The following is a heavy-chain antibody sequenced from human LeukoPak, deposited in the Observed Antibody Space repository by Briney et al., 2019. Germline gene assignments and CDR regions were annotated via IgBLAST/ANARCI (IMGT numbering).Heavy chain of an antibody. V-gene: IGHV3-11*04. CDR2: ISSSGSTI. J-gene: IGHJ4*02. CDR3: ARGEYSSSWYPYFDY. D-gene: IGHD6-13*01. Sequence: TGGSLRLSCAASGFTFSDYYMSWIRQAPGKGLEWVSYISSSGSTIYYADSVKGRFTISRDNAKNSLYLQMNSLRAEDTAVYYCARGEYSSSWYPYFDYWGQGTLVTVSS. CDR1: GFTFSDYY.